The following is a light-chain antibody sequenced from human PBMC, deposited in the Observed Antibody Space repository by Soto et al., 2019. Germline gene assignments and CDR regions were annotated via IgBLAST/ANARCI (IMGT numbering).Light chain of an antibody. CDR2: EAT. CDR3: QQYSIFWT. CDR1: QNIHSW. V-gene: IGKV1-5*01. Sequence: IQMTQSPSTLSASVGDRVTITCRASQNIHSWLAWYQQKPGKVPKLLIYEATGGKSGVPSRFSGSRSGTEFILTIYCLQPDDFATYYCQQYSIFWTFGQGSNVDI. J-gene: IGKJ1*01.